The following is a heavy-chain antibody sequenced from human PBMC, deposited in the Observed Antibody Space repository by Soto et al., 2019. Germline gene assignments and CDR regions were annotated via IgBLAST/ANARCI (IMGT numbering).Heavy chain of an antibody. D-gene: IGHD3-22*01. CDR1: GYTFTGYY. Sequence: ASVKFSCKASGYTFTGYYMHWVRQAPGQGLEWMGWINPNSGGTNYAQKFQGRVTMTRDTSISTAYMELSRLRSDDTAVYYCARRGRYYYDSSGYYPTRNNWFDPWGQGTLVTVSS. V-gene: IGHV1-2*02. CDR3: ARRGRYYYDSSGYYPTRNNWFDP. J-gene: IGHJ5*02. CDR2: INPNSGGT.